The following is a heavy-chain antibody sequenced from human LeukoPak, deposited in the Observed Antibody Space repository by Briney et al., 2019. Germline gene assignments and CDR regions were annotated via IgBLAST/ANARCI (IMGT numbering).Heavy chain of an antibody. Sequence: GGSLRLSCAASGFTFSSYAMSWVRQAPGKGLEWVSSISGSSPSTYYADSGKGRFTISRDNSKNTLYLQMNSLRAEDTAVYYCARGVRGYSYGGLNYWGQGTLVTVSS. CDR2: ISGSSPST. V-gene: IGHV3-23*01. D-gene: IGHD5-18*01. J-gene: IGHJ4*02. CDR1: GFTFSSYA. CDR3: ARGVRGYSYGGLNY.